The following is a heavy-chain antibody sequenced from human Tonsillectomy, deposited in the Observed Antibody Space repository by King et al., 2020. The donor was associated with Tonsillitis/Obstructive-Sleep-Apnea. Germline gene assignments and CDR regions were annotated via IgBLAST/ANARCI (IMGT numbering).Heavy chain of an antibody. D-gene: IGHD3-22*01. Sequence: VQLVESGGGLVQPGGSLRLSCAASGFIFSSYWMSWVRQAPGKGLEWVANIKQDGSEQYYVDSVKGRFTISRDNAKNSLYLQMNSLRAEGTAVYYCARGPSDSSGYYYVFWGQGTLVTVSS. CDR1: GFIFSSYW. CDR3: ARGPSDSSGYYYVF. V-gene: IGHV3-7*03. CDR2: IKQDGSEQ. J-gene: IGHJ4*02.